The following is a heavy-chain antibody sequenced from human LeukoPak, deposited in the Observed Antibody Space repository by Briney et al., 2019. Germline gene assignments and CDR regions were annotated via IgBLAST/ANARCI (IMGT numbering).Heavy chain of an antibody. J-gene: IGHJ6*02. CDR3: AKDIRVENGMDV. V-gene: IGHV3-7*03. D-gene: IGHD2-2*02. Sequence: GGSLRLSCVVSGFTFSNYWMSWVRQAPGKGLEWVANIKQDESEKYYVDSVKGRFTISRDNARNSMYLQMNSLRAEDTALYYCAKDIRVENGMDVWGQGTTVTVSS. CDR1: GFTFSNYW. CDR2: IKQDESEK.